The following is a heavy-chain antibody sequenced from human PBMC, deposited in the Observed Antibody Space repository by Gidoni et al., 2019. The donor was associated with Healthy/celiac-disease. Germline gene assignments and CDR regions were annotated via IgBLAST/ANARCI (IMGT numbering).Heavy chain of an antibody. V-gene: IGHV4-59*01. CDR1: GGSIRSYY. CDR2: IYYSGST. J-gene: IGHJ2*01. Sequence: QVQLQESGPVLVKPSETLSLTCPVSGGSIRSYYWSWIRQPPGKGLEWIGYIYYSGSTNYNPSLKSRVTISVDTSKNQFSLKLSSVTAADTAVYYCARRTEGYGDYGSWYFDLWGRGTLVTVSS. CDR3: ARRTEGYGDYGSWYFDL. D-gene: IGHD4-17*01.